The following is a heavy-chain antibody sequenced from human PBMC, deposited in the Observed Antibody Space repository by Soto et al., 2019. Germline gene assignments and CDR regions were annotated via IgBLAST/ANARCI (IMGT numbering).Heavy chain of an antibody. V-gene: IGHV4-34*01. CDR2: INHSGIT. D-gene: IGHD1-1*01. J-gene: IGHJ4*02. Sequence: SETLSLTCTVSGGSFSGYFWTWIRQPPGKGLEWLAEINHSGITNYNPSVESRVSMSVDTSKNQFSLRLYSVTAADTAVYYCVRGPYNYNSRYFDYWGQGTLVTAPQ. CDR3: VRGPYNYNSRYFDY. CDR1: GGSFSGYF.